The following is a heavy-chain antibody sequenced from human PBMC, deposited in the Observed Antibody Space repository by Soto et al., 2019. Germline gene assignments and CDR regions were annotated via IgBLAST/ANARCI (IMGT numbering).Heavy chain of an antibody. V-gene: IGHV1-2*04. CDR3: ATGPTTHS. CDR1: GYTFTGYY. J-gene: IGHJ5*01. Sequence: ASVKVSCKTSGYTFTGYYIHWVRQAPGQGLEWMGCINPNSGATNYAQKFRGWVTMTRDTSISTAYMEVSRLTSDDTAVYYCATGPTTHSRGQGTLVTVSS. D-gene: IGHD2-15*01. CDR2: INPNSGAT.